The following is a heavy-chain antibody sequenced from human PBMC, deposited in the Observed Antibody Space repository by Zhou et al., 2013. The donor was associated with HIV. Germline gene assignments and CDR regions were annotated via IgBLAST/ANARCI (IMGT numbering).Heavy chain of an antibody. Sequence: QVQLVQSGAEVKKPGSSVKVSCKASGGTFSFYATSWVRQAPGQGLEWMGWMNPRSGNTGYAQKFQGRVTITRNTSINTAYMELSSLRSEDTGVYYCARDGLKREAAAGRGVWFDPWGQGTLVTVSS. CDR3: ARDGLKREAAAGRGVWFDP. CDR1: GGTFSFYA. J-gene: IGHJ5*02. D-gene: IGHD6-13*01. V-gene: IGHV1-8*03. CDR2: MNPRSGNT.